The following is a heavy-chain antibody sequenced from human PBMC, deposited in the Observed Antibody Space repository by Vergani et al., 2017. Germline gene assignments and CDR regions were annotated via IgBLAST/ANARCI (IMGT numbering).Heavy chain of an antibody. CDR2: IIPIFGTA. CDR3: ARDLSIAVAGTHFGY. Sequence: QVLLVQSGAEVKKPGASVKVSCKASGGTFSSYAISWVRQAPGQGLEWMGRIIPIFGTANYAQKFQGRVTITADESTSTAYMELSSLRSEDTAVYYCARDLSIAVAGTHFGYWGQGTLVTVSS. CDR1: GGTFSSYA. D-gene: IGHD6-19*01. J-gene: IGHJ4*02. V-gene: IGHV1-69*18.